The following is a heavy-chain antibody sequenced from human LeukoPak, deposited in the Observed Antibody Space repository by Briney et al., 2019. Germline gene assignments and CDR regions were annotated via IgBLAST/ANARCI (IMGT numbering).Heavy chain of an antibody. Sequence: PSETLSLTCTVSGGSISSGGYYWSWIRQHPGKGLERIGYIYYSGSTYYNPSLKSRVTISVDTSKNQFSLKLSSVTAADTAVYYCARDRGDTNWFDPRGQGTLVTVSS. D-gene: IGHD2-21*01. CDR1: GGSISSGGYY. CDR2: IYYSGST. CDR3: ARDRGDTNWFDP. J-gene: IGHJ5*02. V-gene: IGHV4-31*03.